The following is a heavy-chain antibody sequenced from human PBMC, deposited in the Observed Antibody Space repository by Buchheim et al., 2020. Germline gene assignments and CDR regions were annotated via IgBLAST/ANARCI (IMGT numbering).Heavy chain of an antibody. D-gene: IGHD6-6*01. V-gene: IGHV3-11*01. Sequence: QVQLVESGGGLVKPGGSLRLTCAASEFTYGDYYMSWIRQAPGKGLEWVSHISSSGSSIYYADSVKGRFTISRDNAKNSRYLQMNSRRDEDTAVYYCARRAAGRRDSDYWGQGTL. CDR2: ISSSGSSI. CDR3: ARRAAGRRDSDY. J-gene: IGHJ4*02. CDR1: EFTYGDYY.